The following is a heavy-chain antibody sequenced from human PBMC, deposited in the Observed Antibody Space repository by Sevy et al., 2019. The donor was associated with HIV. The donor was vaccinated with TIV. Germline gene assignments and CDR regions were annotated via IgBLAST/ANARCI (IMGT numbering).Heavy chain of an antibody. J-gene: IGHJ4*02. CDR1: GGSITNYY. D-gene: IGHD6-13*01. CDR3: ARYMGSGTSFDY. V-gene: IGHV4-59*13. Sequence: SETLSLTCTVSGGSITNYYWGWIRQPPGMRLEWIGYIHSSGNTNSNPSLKSRLTISVDTSKNQFSLNLNSVTAADTAVYYCARYMGSGTSFDYWGQGTLVTVSS. CDR2: IHSSGNT.